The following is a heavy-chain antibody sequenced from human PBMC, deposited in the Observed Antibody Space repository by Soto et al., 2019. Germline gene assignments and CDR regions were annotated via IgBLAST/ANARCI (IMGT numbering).Heavy chain of an antibody. CDR3: SREKYYYDSSGYYGAFDI. J-gene: IGHJ3*02. V-gene: IGHV3-64*04. CDR1: GFTFSSYA. Sequence: GGSLRLSCSASGFTFSSYAMHWVRQAPGKGLEYVSAISSNGGSTYYADSVKGRFTISRDNSKNTLYLQMNSLRAEDTAVYYWSREKYYYDSSGYYGAFDIWGQGTMVTVSS. CDR2: ISSNGGST. D-gene: IGHD3-22*01.